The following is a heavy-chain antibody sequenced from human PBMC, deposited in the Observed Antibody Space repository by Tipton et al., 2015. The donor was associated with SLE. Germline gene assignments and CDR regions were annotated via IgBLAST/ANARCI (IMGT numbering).Heavy chain of an antibody. J-gene: IGHJ3*02. CDR3: ARGRMTRYGFDI. D-gene: IGHD2-21*02. CDR2: ISTYNGNT. Sequence: QSGAEVKKAGASMKVSCKASGYTFSNYGISWVRQAPGQGLEWMGWISTYNGNTNSAQKLQGRVTMTTDTSTSTAYMELRSLRSDDTAGYYCARGRMTRYGFDIWGQGTMVTVSS. CDR1: GYTFSNYG. V-gene: IGHV1-18*01.